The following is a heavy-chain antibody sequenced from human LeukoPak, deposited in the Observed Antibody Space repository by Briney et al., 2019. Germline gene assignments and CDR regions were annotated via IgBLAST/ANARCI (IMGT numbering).Heavy chain of an antibody. CDR3: ARLAPDYADYWFDP. V-gene: IGHV5-51*01. J-gene: IGHJ5*02. D-gene: IGHD4-17*01. CDR1: GYDFSTKW. Sequence: GESLQISCKTSGYDFSTKWIGWVRQLPGKGLEWMGIIYPTDSITKYNPSFQGHVTMSADTSINTAYLQWRSLKASDTAMYYCARLAPDYADYWFDPWGQGTLVTVSS. CDR2: IYPTDSIT.